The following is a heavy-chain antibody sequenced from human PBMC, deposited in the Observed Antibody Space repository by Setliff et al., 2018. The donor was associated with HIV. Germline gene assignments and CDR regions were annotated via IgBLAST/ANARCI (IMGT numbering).Heavy chain of an antibody. CDR2: IAYSGTTMYT. CDR1: GGSITGYY. J-gene: IGHJ4*02. V-gene: IGHV4-59*12. CDR3: ARGPPFAY. Sequence: SETLSLTCTVSGGSITGYYWSWIRQPPGKGLEWIADIAYSGTTMYTNYNPSLESRVIISEDTSRDQFFLKLTSVTADDTGIYYCARGPPFAYWGQGLLVTVSS.